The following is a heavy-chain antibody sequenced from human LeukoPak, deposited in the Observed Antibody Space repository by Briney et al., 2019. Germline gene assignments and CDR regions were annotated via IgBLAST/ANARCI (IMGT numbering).Heavy chain of an antibody. J-gene: IGHJ5*02. CDR3: ARDWGRNNWFDP. D-gene: IGHD3-16*01. CDR1: GGSFSSYDYY. V-gene: IGHV4-39*02. Sequence: SETLSLTCYVSGGSFSSYDYYWGWIRQPPGKGLEWIGSIYYSGSTYYNPSLKSRVTISGDTSKNQFSLKLSSVTAADTAVYYCARDWGRNNWFDPWGQGTLVTVSS. CDR2: IYYSGST.